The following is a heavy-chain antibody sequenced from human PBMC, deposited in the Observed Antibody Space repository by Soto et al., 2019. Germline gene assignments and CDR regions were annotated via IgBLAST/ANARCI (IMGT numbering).Heavy chain of an antibody. CDR3: ARGYSSSSAAFDY. D-gene: IGHD6-13*01. Sequence: QVQLVESGGGVVQPGRSLRLYCAASGFTFSRYAMHWVRQAPGKGLEWVAIISYDASNKYYADSVKGRFTISRDNSKNTLYLQMNSLRAEDTAVYYCARGYSSSSAAFDYWGQGTLVTVSS. J-gene: IGHJ4*02. V-gene: IGHV3-30-3*01. CDR1: GFTFSRYA. CDR2: ISYDASNK.